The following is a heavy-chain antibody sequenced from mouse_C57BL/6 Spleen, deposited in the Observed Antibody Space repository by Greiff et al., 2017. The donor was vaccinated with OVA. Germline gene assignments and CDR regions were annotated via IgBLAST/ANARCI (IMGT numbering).Heavy chain of an antibody. V-gene: IGHV1-50*01. CDR1: GYTFTSYW. Sequence: VQLQQPGAELVKPGASVKLSCKASGYTFTSYWMQWVKQRPGQGLEWIGEIDPSDSYTTYNQKFKGKATLTVDTSSSTAYMQLSSLTSEDSAVYYCARRGSYYYGSSSYWYFDVWGTGTTVTVSS. CDR3: ARRGSYYYGSSSYWYFDV. CDR2: IDPSDSYT. J-gene: IGHJ1*03. D-gene: IGHD1-1*01.